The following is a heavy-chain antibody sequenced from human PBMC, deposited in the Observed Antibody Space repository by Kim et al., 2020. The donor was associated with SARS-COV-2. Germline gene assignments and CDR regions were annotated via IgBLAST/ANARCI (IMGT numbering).Heavy chain of an antibody. CDR1: GFTFRSYA. J-gene: IGHJ4*02. CDR3: AKDRTKVVTAMTIDY. D-gene: IGHD2-21*02. V-gene: IGHV3-23*01. CDR2: ISGSGGST. Sequence: GWSLRLSCSASGFTFRSYAMSWVRQAPGKGLEWVSAISGSGGSTYYADSVKGRFTISRDNSKNTLYLQMNSLRAEDTAVYYCAKDRTKVVTAMTIDYWGQGTLVTVSS.